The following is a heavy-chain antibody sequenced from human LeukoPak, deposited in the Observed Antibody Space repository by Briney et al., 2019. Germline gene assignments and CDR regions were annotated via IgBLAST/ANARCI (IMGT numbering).Heavy chain of an antibody. CDR3: ARVRSYYGSVTGKSYYFDY. J-gene: IGHJ4*02. Sequence: SETLSLTCTVSGGSISSYYWSWIRQPPGKGLEWIGYIYYSGSTNYNPSLKSRVTILVDTSKNQFSLHLYSVTAADTAVYYCARVRSYYGSVTGKSYYFDYWGQGTLVTVSS. CDR1: GGSISSYY. D-gene: IGHD3-10*01. CDR2: IYYSGST. V-gene: IGHV4-59*01.